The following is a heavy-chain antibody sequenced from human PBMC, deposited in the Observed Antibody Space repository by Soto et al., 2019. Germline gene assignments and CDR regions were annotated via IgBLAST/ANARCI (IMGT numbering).Heavy chain of an antibody. Sequence: QVQLVQSGAAVKKPGSSVKVSCKTSGGTFSNDIITWVRQAPGQGLEWMGRIIPLLDVADYAQKFQGRVTITADKSTGTAYMELNSRRSEDTAVYYCARDSPIGSTFSGYDAIDYWGQGTLGTVSS. CDR3: ARDSPIGSTFSGYDAIDY. CDR2: IIPLLDVA. CDR1: GGTFSNDI. V-gene: IGHV1-69*08. D-gene: IGHD5-12*01. J-gene: IGHJ4*02.